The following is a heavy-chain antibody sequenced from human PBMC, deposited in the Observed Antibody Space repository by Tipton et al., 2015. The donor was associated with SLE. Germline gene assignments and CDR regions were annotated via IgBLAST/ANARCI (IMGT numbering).Heavy chain of an antibody. J-gene: IGHJ4*02. Sequence: TLSLTCTVSGGSISSINYFWGWIRQPPGKGLEWIGTIYYSGSTYYNLSLKSRVTMSVDTSKNHFSLKLTSVIAADTAVYYCARDIEAPGDFLYFDYWGQGILVTVSS. CDR3: ARDIEAPGDFLYFDY. V-gene: IGHV4-39*02. CDR2: IYYSGST. D-gene: IGHD7-27*01. CDR1: GGSISSINYF.